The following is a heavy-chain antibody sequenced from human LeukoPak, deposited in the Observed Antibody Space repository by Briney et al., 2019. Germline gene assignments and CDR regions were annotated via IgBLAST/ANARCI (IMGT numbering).Heavy chain of an antibody. J-gene: IGHJ6*02. CDR3: ARLKTVPAAMGVGYYYYGMDV. Sequence: GGSLRLSCAASGFTFSSYWMHLVRQAPGKGLVWVSRINSDGSSTSYADSVKGRFTISRDNAKNTLYLQMNSLRAEDTAVYYCARLKTVPAAMGVGYYYYGMDVWGQGTTVTVSS. CDR1: GFTFSSYW. D-gene: IGHD2-2*01. CDR2: INSDGSST. V-gene: IGHV3-74*01.